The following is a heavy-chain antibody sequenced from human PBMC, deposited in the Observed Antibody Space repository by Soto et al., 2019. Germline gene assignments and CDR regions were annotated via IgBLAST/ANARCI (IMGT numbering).Heavy chain of an antibody. CDR1: GFTFSSYW. CDR3: ARDGVVAAPDWFDP. D-gene: IGHD2-15*01. V-gene: IGHV3-7*03. J-gene: IGHJ5*02. CDR2: IKQDGSEK. Sequence: LRLSCAASGFTFSSYWMSWVRQAPGKGLEWVANIKQDGSEKYYVDSVKGRFTISRDNAKNSLYLQMNSLRAEDTAVYYCARDGVVAAPDWFDPWGQGTLVTVSS.